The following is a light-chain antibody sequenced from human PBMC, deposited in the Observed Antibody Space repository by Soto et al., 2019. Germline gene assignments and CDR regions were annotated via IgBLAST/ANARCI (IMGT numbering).Light chain of an antibody. CDR2: EVS. J-gene: IGLJ2*01. Sequence: QSALTQPASVSGSPGQSITISCTGTSSDVGGHNYVSWYQQHPGKAPKLMIYEVSNRPSGVSSRFSGSKSGNTASLTISGLQAEDEADYYCSSYIITDTLVFGGGTKVTVL. CDR3: SSYIITDTLV. V-gene: IGLV2-14*01. CDR1: SSDVGGHNY.